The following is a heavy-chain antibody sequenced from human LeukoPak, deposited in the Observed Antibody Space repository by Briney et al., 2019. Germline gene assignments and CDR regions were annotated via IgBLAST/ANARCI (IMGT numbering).Heavy chain of an antibody. J-gene: IGHJ4*02. Sequence: GRTLRLSCAASGFTFSSYGMSWVRQAPGKGLEWVSAISGSGGSTYYADSVKGRFTISRDNSKNTLYLQMNSLRAEDTAVYYCAKGNDYGDYVPGYWGQGTLVTVSS. CDR1: GFTFSSYG. V-gene: IGHV3-23*01. CDR3: AKGNDYGDYVPGY. D-gene: IGHD4-17*01. CDR2: ISGSGGST.